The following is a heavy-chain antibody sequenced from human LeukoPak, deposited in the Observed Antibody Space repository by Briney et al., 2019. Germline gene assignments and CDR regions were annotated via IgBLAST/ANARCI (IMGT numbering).Heavy chain of an antibody. CDR3: RVTMVRGVVSYYFDY. J-gene: IGHJ4*02. CDR2: ISGSGGTT. D-gene: IGHD3-10*01. CDR1: GFTFGSYS. V-gene: IGHV3-23*01. Sequence: GGSLRLSCAVSGFTFGSYSMSWVRQSPGKGLEWVSGISGSGGTTYYSDSVKGRFTISRDNSENTLYLQMNSLKTEDTAVYYCRVTMVRGVVSYYFDYWGQGTLVTVSS.